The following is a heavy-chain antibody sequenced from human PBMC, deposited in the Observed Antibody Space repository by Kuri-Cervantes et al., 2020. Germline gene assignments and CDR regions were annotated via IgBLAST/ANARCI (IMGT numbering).Heavy chain of an antibody. Sequence: GGSLRLSCAASGFPLDDYAMHWVRKAPGKGLGWVSGISWNSGSIGYADSVKGRITISRDNSKNTLYLQMPSLRAEATSVYYCAKEGRGDHYYADYWGQGTLVTVSS. V-gene: IGHV3-9*01. CDR1: GFPLDDYA. D-gene: IGHD3-10*01. CDR3: AKEGRGDHYYADY. J-gene: IGHJ4*02. CDR2: ISWNSGSI.